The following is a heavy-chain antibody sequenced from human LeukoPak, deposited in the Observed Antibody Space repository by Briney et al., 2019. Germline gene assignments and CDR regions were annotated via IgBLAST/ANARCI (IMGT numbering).Heavy chain of an antibody. CDR2: INHSGST. CDR1: GGSISSYY. V-gene: IGHV4-34*01. CDR3: ARGRRYYDSSGYGDY. J-gene: IGHJ4*02. Sequence: SETLSLTCTVSGGSISSYYWSWIRQPPGKGLEWIVEINHSGSTNYNPSLKSRVTISVDASKNQFSLKLSSVTAADTAVYYCARGRRYYDSSGYGDYWGQGTLVTVSS. D-gene: IGHD3-22*01.